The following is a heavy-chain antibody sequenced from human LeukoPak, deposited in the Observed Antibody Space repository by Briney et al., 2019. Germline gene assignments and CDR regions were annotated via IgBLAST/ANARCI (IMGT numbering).Heavy chain of an antibody. CDR1: GFAFNTQA. J-gene: IGHJ4*02. CDR3: ARDRGKLRYLDL. CDR2: MSLDGSSI. V-gene: IGHV3-30*15. D-gene: IGHD3-9*01. Sequence: GRSLRLSCVASGFAFNTQAMHWVRQAPGKGLEWLAVMSLDGSSIYYADSVRGRFTISRDNSKNTLFLQMSSLRVEYTAVYYCARDRGKLRYLDLWGQGTLLTVSS.